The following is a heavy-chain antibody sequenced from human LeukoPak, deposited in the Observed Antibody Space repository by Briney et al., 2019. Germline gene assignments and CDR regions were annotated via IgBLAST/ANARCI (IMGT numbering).Heavy chain of an antibody. V-gene: IGHV3-7*01. CDR1: GFTFSRYW. CDR3: ARADRGTVTTN. Sequence: PGGSLRLSCAASGFTFSRYWMSWVRQAPGKGLEWVANIKQDGSEKYYVDSVKGRFTISRDNAKNSLYLQMNSLRAEDTAVYYCARADRGTVTTNWGQGTLVTVSS. D-gene: IGHD4-17*01. CDR2: IKQDGSEK. J-gene: IGHJ4*02.